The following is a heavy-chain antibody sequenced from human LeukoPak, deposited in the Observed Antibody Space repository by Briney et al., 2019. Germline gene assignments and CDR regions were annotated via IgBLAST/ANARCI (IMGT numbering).Heavy chain of an antibody. D-gene: IGHD3-16*02. J-gene: IGHJ4*02. CDR1: GFTFSSYG. V-gene: IGHV3-30*18. CDR2: ISYDGSNK. CDR3: AEGSWKVIASRIDY. Sequence: GGSLRLSCAASGFTFSSYGMHWVRQAPGKGLEWVAVISYDGSNKYYADSVKGRFTISRDNSKNTLYLQMNSLRAEDTAVYYCAEGSWKVIASRIDYWGQGTLVTVSS.